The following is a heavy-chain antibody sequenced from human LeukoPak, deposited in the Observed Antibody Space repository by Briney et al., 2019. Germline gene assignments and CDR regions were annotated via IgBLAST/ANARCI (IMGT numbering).Heavy chain of an antibody. D-gene: IGHD3-22*01. J-gene: IGHJ4*02. V-gene: IGHV4-59*01. CDR1: GGSISSYY. CDR3: ARGYYDSSGYYFDY. Sequence: MPSETLSLTCTVSGGSISSYYWSWIRQPPGKGLEWIGYIYYSGSTNYNPSLKSRVTISVDTSKNQFSLKLSSVTAADTAVYYCARGYYDSSGYYFDYWGQGTLVTVSS. CDR2: IYYSGST.